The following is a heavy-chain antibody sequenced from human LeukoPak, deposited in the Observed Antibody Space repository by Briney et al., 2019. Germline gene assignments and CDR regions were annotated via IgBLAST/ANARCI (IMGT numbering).Heavy chain of an antibody. D-gene: IGHD1-1*01. CDR1: GYTFTGYY. V-gene: IGHV1-2*02. CDR2: INPNSGGT. Sequence: ASVKVSCKASGYTFTGYYMHWVRQAPGQGLEWMGWINPNSGGTNYAQKFQGRVTMTRDTSISTAYMELSRLRSDDTAVYYCARDGLERHLRYYYMDVWGKGTTVTVSS. J-gene: IGHJ6*03. CDR3: ARDGLERHLRYYYMDV.